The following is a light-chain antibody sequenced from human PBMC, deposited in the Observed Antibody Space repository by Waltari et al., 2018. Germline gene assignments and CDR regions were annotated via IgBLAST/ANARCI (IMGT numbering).Light chain of an antibody. V-gene: IGLV1-47*01. CDR2: KNK. J-gene: IGLJ3*02. Sequence: QSVLTQPPSASGTPGQKVTISCNGSSSNIGSNYVYWYQQLPGTAPKLLIFKNKHRPSCVPDRFSDSKAGTSASLAINGLRSEDEADYYCAAWDDSLSGLVLGGGTKVTVL. CDR3: AAWDDSLSGLV. CDR1: SSNIGSNY.